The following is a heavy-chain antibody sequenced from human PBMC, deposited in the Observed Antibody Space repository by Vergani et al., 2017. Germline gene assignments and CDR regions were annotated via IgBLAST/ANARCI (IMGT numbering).Heavy chain of an antibody. CDR2: VSTGTKSQ. Sequence: VQLVESGGGLVQPGGSLRLSCVVSGFDFSSYIMNWVRQAPGKGLEWVSFVSTGTKSQSYEESVKGRFTISRDSAKNSLYLQMDSLRAEDTAVYYCAREYSSTSGRAFDFWGQGTKVTVSS. CDR1: GFDFSSYI. CDR3: AREYSSTSGRAFDF. J-gene: IGHJ3*01. D-gene: IGHD2-2*01. V-gene: IGHV3-48*01.